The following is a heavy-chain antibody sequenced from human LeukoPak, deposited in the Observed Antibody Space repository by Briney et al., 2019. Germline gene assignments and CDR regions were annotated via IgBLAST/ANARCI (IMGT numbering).Heavy chain of an antibody. CDR2: IMPLFGTA. D-gene: IGHD4-17*01. CDR1: GGTFNNSA. CDR3: ARDVHGDYGSGWFDP. Sequence: SVKVSCKTSGGTFNNSAISWVRQAPGQGLAWLGGIMPLFGTAGYAQKFQGRVTITKDESTRTVYLELTSLTSDDTAVYYCARDVHGDYGSGWFDPWGQGTLVSVSS. J-gene: IGHJ5*02. V-gene: IGHV1-69*05.